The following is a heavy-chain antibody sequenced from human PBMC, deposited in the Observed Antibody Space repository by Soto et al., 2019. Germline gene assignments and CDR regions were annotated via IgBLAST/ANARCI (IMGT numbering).Heavy chain of an antibody. CDR3: ARTTAVPNTLRSRYFFDY. J-gene: IGHJ4*02. V-gene: IGHV4-61*08. CDR1: GGSVGNTAYY. CDR2: VYYSGTT. Sequence: PXESRSLAWPVSGGSVGNTAYYWGWIRQPPGRRLEWIGYVYYSGTTNYNPSLKSRVTISVDLSKNQFSLRLSSVTNADTALYYCARTTAVPNTLRSRYFFDYWGQGTLVTFSS. D-gene: IGHD4-17*01.